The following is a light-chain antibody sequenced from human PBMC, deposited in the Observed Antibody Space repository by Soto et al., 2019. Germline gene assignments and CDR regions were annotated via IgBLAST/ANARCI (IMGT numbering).Light chain of an antibody. CDR1: QSISSY. Sequence: IQMTQSPSSLSASVGDRVTITCRASQSISSYLNWYQQKPGKAPKLLIYAASSLQSGVPSRFSGSGSVTDFTLTISSLQPQDFATYYCQQSSITPRTFGQGTKVDIK. V-gene: IGKV1-39*01. J-gene: IGKJ1*01. CDR2: AAS. CDR3: QQSSITPRT.